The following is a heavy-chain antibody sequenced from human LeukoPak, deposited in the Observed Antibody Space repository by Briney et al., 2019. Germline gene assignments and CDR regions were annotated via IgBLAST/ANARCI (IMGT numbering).Heavy chain of an antibody. CDR1: GFTFSSYN. CDR2: ISSSSYI. CDR3: ARAASYYDILTGYYRVYYFDY. J-gene: IGHJ4*02. V-gene: IGHV3-21*01. D-gene: IGHD3-9*01. Sequence: PGGSLRLSCAASGFTFSSYNMNWVRQAPGKGLEWVSSISSSSYIYYADSVKGRFTISRDNAKNSLYLQMNSLRAEDTAVYYCARAASYYDILTGYYRVYYFDYWGQGTLVTVSS.